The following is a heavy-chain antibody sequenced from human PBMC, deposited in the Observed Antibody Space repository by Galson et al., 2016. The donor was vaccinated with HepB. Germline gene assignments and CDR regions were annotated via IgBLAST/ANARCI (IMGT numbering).Heavy chain of an antibody. Sequence: SLRLSCAASGFTFSSYAMSWVRQAPGKGLEWVSGISSSGGGTYYADSVKGHFIISRDNSKNTLFLQMNSLGAEGTAIYYCARAKAVPGLYSFDYWGQGTLVTVSS. J-gene: IGHJ4*02. V-gene: IGHV3-23*01. CDR1: GFTFSSYA. CDR2: ISSSGGGT. CDR3: ARAKAVPGLYSFDY. D-gene: IGHD6-19*01.